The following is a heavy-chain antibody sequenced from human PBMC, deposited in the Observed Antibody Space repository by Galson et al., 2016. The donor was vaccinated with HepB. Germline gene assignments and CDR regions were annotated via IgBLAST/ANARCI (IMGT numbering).Heavy chain of an antibody. CDR2: ISRSDGSA. CDR1: GFTFSSYG. D-gene: IGHD3-10*01. CDR3: AKDLNAIEGGVVTYCDY. V-gene: IGHV3-23*01. J-gene: IGHJ4*02. Sequence: SLRLSCAASGFTFSSYGMAWVRQAPGKGLEWVSSISRSDGSAYHADSVKGRFTISRDNSKNTLYLQINSLRVEDTAVYYCAKDLNAIEGGVVTYCDYWGQGTLVTVSS.